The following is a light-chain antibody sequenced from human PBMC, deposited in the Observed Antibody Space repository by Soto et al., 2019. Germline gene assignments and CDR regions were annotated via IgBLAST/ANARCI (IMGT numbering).Light chain of an antibody. J-gene: IGKJ1*01. V-gene: IGKV3-20*01. CDR3: QQYGSSPRT. CDR1: QNIDNK. CDR2: GAS. Sequence: EIVMTQSPATLSVTPGERATLSCRASQNIDNKLVWYQQKPGQAPRLLIYGASSRATGIPDRFSGSGSGTDFTLTISRLEPEDFAVYYCQQYGSSPRTFGQGTKVDIK.